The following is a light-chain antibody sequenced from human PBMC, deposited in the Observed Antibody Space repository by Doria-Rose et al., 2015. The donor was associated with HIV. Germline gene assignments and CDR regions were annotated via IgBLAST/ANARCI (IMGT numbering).Light chain of an antibody. V-gene: IGKV1-39*01. CDR2: AAS. J-gene: IGKJ2*01. CDR3: QQSYRTPVYT. Sequence: SSLSASIRDRVTITCRASQSISNYLNWYQQKPGKAPKLLIYAASSLQSGVPSRFSGSGSGTDFTLTISSLQPEDFATYYCQQSYRTPVYTFGQGTKLEIK. CDR1: QSISNY.